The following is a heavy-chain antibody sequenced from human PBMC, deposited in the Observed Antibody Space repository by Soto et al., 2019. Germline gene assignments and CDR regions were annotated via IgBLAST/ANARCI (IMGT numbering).Heavy chain of an antibody. D-gene: IGHD3-22*01. V-gene: IGHV1-58*01. CDR2: IVVGSGNT. Sequence: ASVKVSCKASGFTFTSSAVQGVRQARGQRLEWIGWIVVGSGNTNYAQKFQERVTITRDMSTSTAYMELSSLRSEDTAVYYCAAGLPYYYDSSGYYYGPDYWGQGTLVTVSS. CDR3: AAGLPYYYDSSGYYYGPDY. J-gene: IGHJ4*02. CDR1: GFTFTSSA.